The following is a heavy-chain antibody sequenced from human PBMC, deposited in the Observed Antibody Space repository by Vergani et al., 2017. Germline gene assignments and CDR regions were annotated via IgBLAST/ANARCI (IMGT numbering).Heavy chain of an antibody. V-gene: IGHV3-23*01. CDR2: ISGSGGST. CDR1: GFTFSSYA. J-gene: IGHJ4*02. Sequence: EVQLLESGGGLVQHGGSLRLSCAASGFTFSSYAMSWVRQAPGKGLEWVSAISGSGGSTYYADSVKGRFTISRDNSKNTLYLQMNSLRAEDTAVYYCAKEHDILTGYYAFFDYWGQGTLVTVSS. D-gene: IGHD3-9*01. CDR3: AKEHDILTGYYAFFDY.